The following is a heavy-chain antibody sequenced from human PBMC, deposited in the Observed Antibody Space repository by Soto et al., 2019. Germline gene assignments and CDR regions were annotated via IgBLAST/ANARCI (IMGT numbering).Heavy chain of an antibody. CDR1: GGSISSGGYY. Sequence: QVQLQESGPGLVKPSQTLSLTCTVSGGSISSGGYYWSWIRQHPGKGLEWIGYIYYSGSTYYNTSLKSGVTISVDTSKNQFSLKLSSVTAADTAVYYCARVLNPDFWSGYFLDYWGQGTLVTVSS. CDR2: IYYSGST. V-gene: IGHV4-31*03. CDR3: ARVLNPDFWSGYFLDY. J-gene: IGHJ4*02. D-gene: IGHD3-3*01.